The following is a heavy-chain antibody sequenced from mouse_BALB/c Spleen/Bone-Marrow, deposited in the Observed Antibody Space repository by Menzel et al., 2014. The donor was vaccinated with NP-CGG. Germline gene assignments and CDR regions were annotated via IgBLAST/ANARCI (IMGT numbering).Heavy chain of an antibody. CDR2: IDPYYGTT. J-gene: IGHJ4*01. V-gene: IGHV1-39*01. CDR1: GYSFTGYN. CDR3: VRGGIRYAMDY. Sequence: EVKLVESGPELEKPGASVKISCKASGYSFTGYNMNWVKQSNGKSLEWIGNIDPYYGTTSYNQKFKGKATLTVDKSSSTAYMQLKSLTSEDSAVYYCVRGGIRYAMDYWDQGTSVTVSS.